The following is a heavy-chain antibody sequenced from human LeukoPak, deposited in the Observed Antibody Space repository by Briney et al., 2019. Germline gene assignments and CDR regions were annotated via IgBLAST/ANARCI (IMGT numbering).Heavy chain of an antibody. D-gene: IGHD1-26*01. Sequence: GGSLRLSCAASGFTFSSYWMHWVRQTPGRGLVWVARINTDGTIIDYADSVQGRFTISRDNSKNTLYLQMNSLRAEDTAVYYCMSGSYLDYWGQGTLVTVSS. J-gene: IGHJ4*02. CDR1: GFTFSSYW. CDR3: MSGSYLDY. CDR2: INTDGTII. V-gene: IGHV3-74*01.